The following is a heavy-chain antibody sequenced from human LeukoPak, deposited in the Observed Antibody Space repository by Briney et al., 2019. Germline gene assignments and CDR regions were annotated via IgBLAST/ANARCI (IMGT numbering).Heavy chain of an antibody. CDR1: GFTVNSNY. Sequence: PGGSLRLSCAASGFTVNSNYMSWVRQAPGKGLEWVSVIYSGGSTYYADSVKGRFTISRDNSKNTLYLQMNSLRAEDTAVYYCASMYFSQYLQHWGQGTLVTDSS. CDR2: IYSGGST. D-gene: IGHD2-8*01. J-gene: IGHJ1*01. V-gene: IGHV3-53*01. CDR3: ASMYFSQYLQH.